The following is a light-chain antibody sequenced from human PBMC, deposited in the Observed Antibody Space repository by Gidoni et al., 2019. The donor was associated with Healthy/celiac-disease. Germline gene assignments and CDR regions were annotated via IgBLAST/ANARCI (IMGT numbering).Light chain of an antibody. Sequence: DIQMTQSPSTLSASVGDRVTITCRARQSISSWLAWYQQKPGKAPKPLIYKASSLESGVPSRFSGSGSGTEFTLTISSLQPDDFATYYCQQYNSYSWTFGQGTKVEIK. V-gene: IGKV1-5*03. CDR1: QSISSW. J-gene: IGKJ1*01. CDR2: KAS. CDR3: QQYNSYSWT.